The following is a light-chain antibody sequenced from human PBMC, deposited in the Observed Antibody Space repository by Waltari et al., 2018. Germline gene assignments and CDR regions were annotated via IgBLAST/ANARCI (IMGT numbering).Light chain of an antibody. V-gene: IGKV1-16*02. J-gene: IGKJ4*01. CDR1: QDISNS. CDR3: QQYNSYPRT. CDR2: AAS. Sequence: DIQMTQSPSSLSASVGDRVTITCRASQDISNSLAWFQQKPGKAPKSLIYAASRLQSGVPSKFSGSGSGTDFTLTISSLQPEDFATYYCQQYNSYPRTFGGGTKVEIK.